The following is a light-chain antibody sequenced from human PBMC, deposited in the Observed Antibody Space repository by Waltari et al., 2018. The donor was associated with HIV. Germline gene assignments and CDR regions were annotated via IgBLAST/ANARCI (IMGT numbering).Light chain of an antibody. Sequence: LTPPPSVSGAPGQRVTISCTGSTSNIGADYDVHWYQQIPGTAPKLLISGNKNRPAGVPDRFSASKSGTSASLTITALQAEDEADYFCQSYDITLSASVVFGGGTKLTVL. CDR1: TSNIGADYD. V-gene: IGLV1-40*01. CDR2: GNK. J-gene: IGLJ2*01. CDR3: QSYDITLSASVV.